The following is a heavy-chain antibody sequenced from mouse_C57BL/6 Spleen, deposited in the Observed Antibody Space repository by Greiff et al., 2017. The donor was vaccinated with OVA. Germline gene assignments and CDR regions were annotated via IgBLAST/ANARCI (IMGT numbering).Heavy chain of an antibody. D-gene: IGHD2-5*01. CDR2: ISSGGSYT. J-gene: IGHJ3*01. CDR3: ARPHYSNYVAY. Sequence: EVQLVESGGDLVKPGGSLKLSCAASGFTFSSYGMSWVRQTPDKRLEWVATISSGGSYTYYPDSVQGRFTISRDNAKNTLYLQMSSLKSEDTAMYYCARPHYSNYVAYWGQGTLVTVSA. V-gene: IGHV5-6*01. CDR1: GFTFSSYG.